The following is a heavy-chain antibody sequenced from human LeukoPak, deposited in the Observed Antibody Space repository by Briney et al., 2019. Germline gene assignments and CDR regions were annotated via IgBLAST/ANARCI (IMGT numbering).Heavy chain of an antibody. D-gene: IGHD3-22*01. J-gene: IGHJ4*02. CDR2: IKSKTDGGTT. V-gene: IGHV3-15*01. Sequence: GGSLRLSCAASGFTFSSYGMHWVRQAPGKGLEWVGRIKSKTDGGTTDYAAPVKGRFTISRDDSKNTLYLQMNSLKTEDTAVYYCTTDLPGYDSSEDYFDYWGQGTLVTVSS. CDR3: TTDLPGYDSSEDYFDY. CDR1: GFTFSSYG.